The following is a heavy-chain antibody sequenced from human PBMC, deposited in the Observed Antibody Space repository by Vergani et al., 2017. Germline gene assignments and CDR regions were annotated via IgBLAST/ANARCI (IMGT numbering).Heavy chain of an antibody. CDR2: IFSSGTT. V-gene: IGHV4-61*10. Sequence: QVQLQESGPGLVKPSQTLSLSCTVSGGSVRTSIGYYWTWIRQPAGKTLEWIGEIFSSGTTNYNPSLKSRVTISLDTSKSQFSLRLTSVTAADTAVYYCARGDYGGPKSDAFDVWGQGTVVTVSS. J-gene: IGHJ3*01. D-gene: IGHD4-23*01. CDR1: GGSVRTSIGYY. CDR3: ARGDYGGPKSDAFDV.